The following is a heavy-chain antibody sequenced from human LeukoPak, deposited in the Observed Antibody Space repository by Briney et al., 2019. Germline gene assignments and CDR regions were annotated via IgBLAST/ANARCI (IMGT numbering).Heavy chain of an antibody. V-gene: IGHV3-48*01. J-gene: IGHJ4*02. Sequence: GGSLRLSCAASGFPFSSYSMNWVRQAPGKGLEWVSYISSSGSIYYADSVKGRFTISRDNAKNSLYLQMNSLRVEDTAVYYCARLGRFVRVDYFDYGGRGALVTVSS. CDR1: GFPFSSYS. D-gene: IGHD3-10*02. CDR3: ARLGRFVRVDYFDY. CDR2: ISSSGSI.